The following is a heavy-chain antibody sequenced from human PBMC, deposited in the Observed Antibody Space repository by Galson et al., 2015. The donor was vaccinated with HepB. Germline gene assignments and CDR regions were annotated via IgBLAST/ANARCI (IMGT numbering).Heavy chain of an antibody. D-gene: IGHD6-19*01. Sequence: SLRLSCAASGFTFSDYWMHWVRRAPGKGLVWVSRIRTDGSVTSYADSVKGRFTISRGNAKNTLYLQMNSLRAEDTAVYYCARPRSGWYQDYWGQGTLVTVSS. CDR2: IRTDGSVT. V-gene: IGHV3-74*01. J-gene: IGHJ4*02. CDR3: ARPRSGWYQDY. CDR1: GFTFSDYW.